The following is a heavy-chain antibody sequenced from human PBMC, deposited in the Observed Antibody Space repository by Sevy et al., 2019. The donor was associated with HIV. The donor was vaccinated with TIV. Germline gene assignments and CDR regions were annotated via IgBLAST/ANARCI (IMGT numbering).Heavy chain of an antibody. CDR3: SRDGGDDSGGYDLSNY. Sequence: GGSLRLSCAASGFTFSTYAMHWVRQAPGKGLEWVAVISYDGSNTYYANSVKGRFTISRDSSKNTLYLQMNSLRAEDMAVYFCSRDGGDDSGGYDLSNYWGQGTLVTVSS. D-gene: IGHD3-22*01. J-gene: IGHJ4*02. V-gene: IGHV3-30*04. CDR1: GFTFSTYA. CDR2: ISYDGSNT.